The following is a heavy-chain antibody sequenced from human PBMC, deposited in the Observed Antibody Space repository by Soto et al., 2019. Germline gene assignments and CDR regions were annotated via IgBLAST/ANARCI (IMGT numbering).Heavy chain of an antibody. D-gene: IGHD3-16*01. CDR2: INPNSGGT. CDR1: GYTFTGYY. Sequence: ASVNVSCKASGYTFTGYYMHWVRQAPGQGLEWMGWINPNSGGTNYAQKFQGRVTMTRDTSISTAYMELSRLRSDDTAVYYCARDNRLTVNPANVPYGMDVWGQGTTVTVSS. CDR3: ARDNRLTVNPANVPYGMDV. V-gene: IGHV1-2*02. J-gene: IGHJ6*02.